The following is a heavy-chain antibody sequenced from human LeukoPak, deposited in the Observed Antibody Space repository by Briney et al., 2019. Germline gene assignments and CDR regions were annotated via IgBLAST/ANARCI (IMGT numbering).Heavy chain of an antibody. V-gene: IGHV3-33*01. CDR2: IWYDENKK. D-gene: IGHD4-11*01. J-gene: IGHJ3*02. CDR3: AREGLTTTPNNAFDI. Sequence: PGGSLRLSCAASGSTFSSYGMHWVRQAPGKGLEWVAVIWYDENKKYYADSVKGRFTISRDNFKSTLYLQMNSLRVEDTAVYYCAREGLTTTPNNAFDIWGQGTLVTVS. CDR1: GSTFSSYG.